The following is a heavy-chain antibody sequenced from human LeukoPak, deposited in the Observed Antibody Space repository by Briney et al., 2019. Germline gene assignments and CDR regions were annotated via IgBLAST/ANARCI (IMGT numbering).Heavy chain of an antibody. CDR3: ARGYTAMSRNYYYGMDV. CDR1: GGSISTYY. CDR2: VYDGGAT. Sequence: SETLSLTCSVSGGSISTYYWSWVRQPPGKGLEWIGYVYDGGATNYNPSLKSRLTISVDTSKNQFSLKLRSVTAADTAVYYCARGYTAMSRNYYYGMDVWGQGTTVTVSS. V-gene: IGHV4-59*01. J-gene: IGHJ6*02. D-gene: IGHD5-18*01.